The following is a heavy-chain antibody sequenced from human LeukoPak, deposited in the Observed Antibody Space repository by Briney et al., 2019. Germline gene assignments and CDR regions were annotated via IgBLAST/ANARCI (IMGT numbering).Heavy chain of an antibody. CDR2: INPNSGGT. Sequence: ASVKVSCKASGYTFTGYYMHWVRQAPGQGLEWMGWINPNSGGTNYAQKFQGRVTMTRDTSISTAYMELSRLRSDDTAVYYCARDCSGGSCYSIDYWGQGTLVTVSS. V-gene: IGHV1-2*02. CDR1: GYTFTGYY. D-gene: IGHD2-15*01. J-gene: IGHJ4*02. CDR3: ARDCSGGSCYSIDY.